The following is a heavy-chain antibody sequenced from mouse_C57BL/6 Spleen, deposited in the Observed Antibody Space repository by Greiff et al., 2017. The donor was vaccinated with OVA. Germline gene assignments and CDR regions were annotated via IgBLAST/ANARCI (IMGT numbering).Heavy chain of an antibody. CDR1: GYTFTSYW. CDR3: ARRMDDGHYRYAMDY. CDR2: IHPNSGST. V-gene: IGHV1-64*01. Sequence: QVQLQQSGAELVKPGASVKLSCKASGYTFTSYWMHWVKQRPGQGLEWIGMIHPNSGSTNYNEKFKSKATLTVDKSSSTAYMQLSSLTSEDSAVYYCARRMDDGHYRYAMDYWGQGTSVTVSS. D-gene: IGHD2-3*01. J-gene: IGHJ4*01.